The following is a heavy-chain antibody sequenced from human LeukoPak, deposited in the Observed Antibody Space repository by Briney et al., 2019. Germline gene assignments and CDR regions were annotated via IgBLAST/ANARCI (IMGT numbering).Heavy chain of an antibody. Sequence: GGSLRLSCAASGITFINYSMTWVRQAPGKGLEWVSAITGRGTFTDYADSVKGRFTISRDNAKNSLYLQIHSLRAEDTAVYYCARDWYNNSDAFDIWGQGTMVTVSS. CDR3: ARDWYNNSDAFDI. CDR1: GITFINYS. J-gene: IGHJ3*02. D-gene: IGHD4-11*01. V-gene: IGHV3-23*01. CDR2: ITGRGTFT.